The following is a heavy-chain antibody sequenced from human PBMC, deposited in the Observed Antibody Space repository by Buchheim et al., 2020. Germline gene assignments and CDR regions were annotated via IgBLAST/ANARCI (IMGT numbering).Heavy chain of an antibody. Sequence: QVQLVESGGGVVQPGRSLRLSCAASGFTFSSYGMHWVRQAPGKGLEWVAVISYDGSNKYYADSVKGRFTISRDNSKNTLYLQMNSLRAEDTAAYYCARSPSYYHSSGFYYENYFDYWGQGSL. CDR2: ISYDGSNK. CDR1: GFTFSSYG. V-gene: IGHV3-30*03. D-gene: IGHD3-22*01. CDR3: ARSPSYYHSSGFYYENYFDY. J-gene: IGHJ4*02.